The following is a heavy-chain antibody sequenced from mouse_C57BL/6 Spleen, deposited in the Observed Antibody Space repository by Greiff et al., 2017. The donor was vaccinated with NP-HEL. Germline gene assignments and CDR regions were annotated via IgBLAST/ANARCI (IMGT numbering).Heavy chain of an antibody. CDR1: GYTFTSYW. V-gene: IGHV1-59*01. Sequence: VQLQQPGAELVRPGTSVKLSCKASGYTFTSYWMHWVKQRPGQGLEWIGVIDPSDSYTNYNQKFKGKATLTVDTSSSTAYMQLSSLTSEDSAVYYCARHEDEYYDYENWYFDVWGTGTTVTVSS. D-gene: IGHD2-4*01. CDR2: IDPSDSYT. CDR3: ARHEDEYYDYENWYFDV. J-gene: IGHJ1*03.